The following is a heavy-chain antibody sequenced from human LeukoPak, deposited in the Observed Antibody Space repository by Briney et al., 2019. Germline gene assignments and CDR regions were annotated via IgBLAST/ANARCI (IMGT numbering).Heavy chain of an antibody. CDR3: ARDYPSRVGATAYFDY. V-gene: IGHV1-18*01. D-gene: IGHD1-26*01. CDR2: ISAYNGNT. J-gene: IGHJ4*02. Sequence: ASVKVSCKASGYTFTSYGISWVRQAPRQGLEWRGWISAYNGNTNYAQKLQGRVTMTTDTSTSTAYMELRSLRSDDTAVYYCARDYPSRVGATAYFDYWGQGTLVTVSS. CDR1: GYTFTSYG.